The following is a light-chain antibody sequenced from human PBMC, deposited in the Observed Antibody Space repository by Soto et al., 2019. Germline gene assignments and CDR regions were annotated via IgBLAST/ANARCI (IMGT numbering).Light chain of an antibody. CDR3: LQHSDYPFT. V-gene: IGKV1-17*01. CDR2: SAS. J-gene: IGKJ2*01. CDR1: QGIRDA. Sequence: DIQMTQSPSSLSASVGDRVTITCRAGQGIRDALGWYQQKPGKVPKRLIYSASSLQNGVPSRFSGSGSETVFTLTISSLQTEDFATYFCLQHSDYPFTFGQGTKVDIK.